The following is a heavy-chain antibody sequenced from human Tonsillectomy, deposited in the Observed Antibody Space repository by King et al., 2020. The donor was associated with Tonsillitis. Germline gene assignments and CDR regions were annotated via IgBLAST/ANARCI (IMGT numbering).Heavy chain of an antibody. CDR2: VSYDGSNN. CDR3: AREIGVGARPGAFDV. Sequence: QLVQSGGGVVQPGRSLRLSCAASEFTFSRHSMHWVRQAPGKGLEWVAGVSYDGSNNYYADSVKGRFTISRDNSKNTLSLQMNSLRPEDTAVYYCAREIGVGARPGAFDVWGKGTLVTVSS. J-gene: IGHJ3*01. V-gene: IGHV3-30*04. CDR1: EFTFSRHS. D-gene: IGHD1-26*01.